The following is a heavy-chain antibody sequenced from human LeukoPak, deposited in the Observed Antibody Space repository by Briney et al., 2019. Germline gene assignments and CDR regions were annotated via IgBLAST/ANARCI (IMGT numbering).Heavy chain of an antibody. CDR3: ARVWGDGSCHKKRSCSRDWFDP. D-gene: IGHD2-15*01. J-gene: IGHJ5*02. Sequence: ASVKVSCKASGGTFSSYAISWVQQAPGQGLEWMGWISAYNGNTNYAQKLQGRVTMTTDTSTSTAYMELRSLRSDDTAVYYCARVWGDGSCHKKRSCSRDWFDPWGQGTLVTVSS. CDR1: GGTFSSYA. CDR2: ISAYNGNT. V-gene: IGHV1-18*01.